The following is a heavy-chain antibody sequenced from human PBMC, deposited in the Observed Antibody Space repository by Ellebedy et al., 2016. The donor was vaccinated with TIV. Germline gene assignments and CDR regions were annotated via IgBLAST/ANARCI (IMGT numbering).Heavy chain of an antibody. V-gene: IGHV3-30*03. CDR1: GFTFSSYG. CDR3: ARDHNSITMVRGETLTDGMDV. D-gene: IGHD3-10*01. CDR2: ISYDGSNK. J-gene: IGHJ6*02. Sequence: GGSLRLSCAASGFTFSSYGMHWVRQAPGKGLGWVAVISYDGSNKYYADYVKGRFTIARDNSKNTLYLKMNSLRAEDKAVYYCARDHNSITMVRGETLTDGMDVWGQGTTVTVSS.